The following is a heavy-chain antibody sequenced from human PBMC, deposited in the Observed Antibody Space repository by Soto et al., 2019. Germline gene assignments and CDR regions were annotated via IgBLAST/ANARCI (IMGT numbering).Heavy chain of an antibody. D-gene: IGHD3-10*01. CDR2: INAGNGNT. CDR3: ARDLRLWFGEFDYYYYGMDV. CDR1: GYTFTSYA. Sequence: ASVKVSCKASGYTFTSYAMHWVRQAPGQRLEWMGWINAGNGNTKYSQKFQGRVTITRDTSASTAYMELSSLRSEDTAVYYCARDLRLWFGEFDYYYYGMDVWGQGTTVTVSS. J-gene: IGHJ6*02. V-gene: IGHV1-3*01.